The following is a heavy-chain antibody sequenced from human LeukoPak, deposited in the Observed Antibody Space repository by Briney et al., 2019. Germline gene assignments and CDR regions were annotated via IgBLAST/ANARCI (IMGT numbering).Heavy chain of an antibody. Sequence: GGSLRLSCAASGFTVSSNYMSWVRQAPGKGLEWVSVIYSGGSTHHADSVKGRFTISRDNSKNTLYLQMNSLRAEDTAVYYCASTYYYGSGSAPLYYYYGMDVWGQGTTVTVSS. D-gene: IGHD3-10*01. CDR2: IYSGGST. J-gene: IGHJ6*02. V-gene: IGHV3-53*01. CDR1: GFTVSSNY. CDR3: ASTYYYGSGSAPLYYYYGMDV.